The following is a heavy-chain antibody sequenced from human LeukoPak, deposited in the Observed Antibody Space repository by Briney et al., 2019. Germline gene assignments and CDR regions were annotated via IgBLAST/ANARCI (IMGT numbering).Heavy chain of an antibody. Sequence: SVKVSCKASGGTLSSYAISWVRQAPGQGLEWMGGIITIFGTANYAQKFQGRVTITADGSTSTAYMELSSLRSEDTAVYYCARDGPRGNYMDVWGKGTTVTVSS. CDR2: IITIFGTA. D-gene: IGHD3-10*01. J-gene: IGHJ6*03. CDR3: ARDGPRGNYMDV. V-gene: IGHV1-69*13. CDR1: GGTLSSYA.